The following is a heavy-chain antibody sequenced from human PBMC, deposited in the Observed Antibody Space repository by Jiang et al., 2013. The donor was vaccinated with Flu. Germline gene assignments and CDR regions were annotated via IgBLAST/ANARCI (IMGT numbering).Heavy chain of an antibody. CDR2: IIPIFGTA. J-gene: IGHJ6*03. V-gene: IGHV1-69*01. CDR3: ARDLSTGGYSYGPVDYYYYYMDV. CDR1: GGTFSSYA. Sequence: GAEVKKPGSSVKVSCKASGGTFSSYAISWVRQAPGQGLEWMGGIIPIFGTANYAQKFQGRVTITADESTSTAYMELSSLRSEDTAVYYCARDLSTGGYSYGPVDYYYYYMDVWGKGTTVTVSS. D-gene: IGHD5-18*01.